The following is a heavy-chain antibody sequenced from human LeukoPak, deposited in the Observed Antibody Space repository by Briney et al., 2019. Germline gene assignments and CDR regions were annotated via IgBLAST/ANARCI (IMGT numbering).Heavy chain of an antibody. CDR1: GFTFSSYW. D-gene: IGHD6-19*01. J-gene: IGHJ4*02. V-gene: IGHV3-74*01. CDR2: ISTDGSST. Sequence: AGGSLRLSWAASGFTFSSYWMNWVRQGPGKGLVWVSRISTDGSSTRYADSVKGRFTISRDNAKNTPYLQMNSLRAEDTAVYYCARDSSGWSFDYWGQGTLVTVSS. CDR3: ARDSSGWSFDY.